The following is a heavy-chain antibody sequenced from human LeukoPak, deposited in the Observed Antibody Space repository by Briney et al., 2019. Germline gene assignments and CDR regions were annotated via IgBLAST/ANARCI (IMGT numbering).Heavy chain of an antibody. CDR1: GFTFSSYG. J-gene: IGHJ6*02. CDR2: IWYDGSNK. D-gene: IGHD2-2*01. CDR3: ARDSSTSWPYHYYYGMDV. Sequence: PGGSLRLSCAASGFTFSSYGMHWVRQAPGKGLEWVAVIWYDGSNKYYADSVKGRFTISRDNSKNTLYLQMNSLRAEDTAMYYCARDSSTSWPYHYYYGMDVWGQGTTVTVSS. V-gene: IGHV3-33*01.